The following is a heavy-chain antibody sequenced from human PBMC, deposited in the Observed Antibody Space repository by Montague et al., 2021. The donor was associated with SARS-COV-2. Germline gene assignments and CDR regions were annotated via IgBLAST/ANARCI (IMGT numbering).Heavy chain of an antibody. V-gene: IGHV4-39*07. CDR2: NYYSGNT. CDR1: GGSISSSCYY. D-gene: IGHD2-15*01. CDR3: AREGAVVGARRTFDF. J-gene: IGHJ3*01. Sequence: SETLSLTCTVSGGSISSSCYYWGWMRQPQGKGLVWNGSNYYSGNTYYNLSLKSRVTIAVDPSKNQFSLKLMSVTAAAAAVYFCAREGAVVGARRTFDFWGQGTMVTVSS.